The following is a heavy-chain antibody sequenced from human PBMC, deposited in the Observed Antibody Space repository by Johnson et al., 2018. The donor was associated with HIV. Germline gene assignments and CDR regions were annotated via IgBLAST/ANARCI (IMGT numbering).Heavy chain of an antibody. Sequence: VQLVESGGGVVQPGGSLRLSCAASGFTFSSYGMHWVRQAPGKGLEWVAFIRYDGSNKYYVDSVKGRFTISRDNAKNSLYLQMNSLRAEDTAVYYCARDLGSSGYDAFDIWGQGTMVTVSS. CDR1: GFTFSSYG. CDR3: ARDLGSSGYDAFDI. D-gene: IGHD3-22*01. V-gene: IGHV3-30*02. J-gene: IGHJ3*02. CDR2: IRYDGSNK.